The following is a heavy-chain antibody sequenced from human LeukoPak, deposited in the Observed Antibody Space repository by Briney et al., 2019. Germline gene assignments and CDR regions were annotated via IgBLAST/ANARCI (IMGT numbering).Heavy chain of an antibody. V-gene: IGHV5-51*01. Sequence: GESLKISCKGSGYSFTSYWIGWVRQMPGKGLEWMGIIYPGDSDTRYSPSFQGQVTISADKSISTAYLQWSSLKASDTAIYYCARHCAAGGNYYYGMDVWGQGTTVTVSS. J-gene: IGHJ6*02. CDR3: ARHCAAGGNYYYGMDV. CDR1: GYSFTSYW. CDR2: IYPGDSDT. D-gene: IGHD6-13*01.